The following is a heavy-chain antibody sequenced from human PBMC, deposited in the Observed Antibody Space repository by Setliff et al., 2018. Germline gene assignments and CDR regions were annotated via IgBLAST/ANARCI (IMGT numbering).Heavy chain of an antibody. Sequence: SVKVSCKASGGTFSSYAISWVRQAPGQGLEWMGGIIPILGIANYAQKFQGRVTITADKSTSTAYMELSSLRSEDTAVYYCAPLTRRYGSRSYPFDYWGQGTLVTVSS. CDR3: APLTRRYGSRSYPFDY. J-gene: IGHJ4*02. CDR2: IIPILGIA. CDR1: GGTFSSYA. V-gene: IGHV1-69*10. D-gene: IGHD3-10*01.